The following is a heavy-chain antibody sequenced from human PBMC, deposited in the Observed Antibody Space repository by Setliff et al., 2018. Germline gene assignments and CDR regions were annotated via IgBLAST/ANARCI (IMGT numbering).Heavy chain of an antibody. V-gene: IGHV4-38-2*02. D-gene: IGHD3-22*01. CDR2: IYHSGST. Sequence: SETLSLTCAVSGYSISSGYYWGWIRQPPGKGLEWIGSIYHSGSTYYNPSLKSRVTISVDTSKNQFSLKLSSVTAADTAVYYCARDAYDSSGYYYYYYYGMDVWGQGTTVTVSS. CDR3: ARDAYDSSGYYYYYYYGMDV. CDR1: GYSISSGYY. J-gene: IGHJ6*02.